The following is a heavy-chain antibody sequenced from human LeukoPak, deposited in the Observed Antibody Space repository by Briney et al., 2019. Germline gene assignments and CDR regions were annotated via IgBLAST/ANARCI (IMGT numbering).Heavy chain of an antibody. CDR2: MNPNSGNT. CDR3: ARGTPYCSSASCYNY. Sequence: VASVKVSCKASGYTFSSYDINWVRQAPGQGLEWMGWMNPNSGNTGYAQKFQGRVTMTRDTSISTAYMELSSLRSEDTAVYYCARGTPYCSSASCYNYWGQGTLVTVSS. V-gene: IGHV1-8*01. J-gene: IGHJ4*02. D-gene: IGHD2-2*02. CDR1: GYTFSSYD.